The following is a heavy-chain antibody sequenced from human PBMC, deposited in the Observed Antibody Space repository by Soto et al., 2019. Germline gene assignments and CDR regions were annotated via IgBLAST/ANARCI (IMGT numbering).Heavy chain of an antibody. J-gene: IGHJ4*02. V-gene: IGHV3-48*01. CDR2: ISSSSSTI. Sequence: GGSLRLSCAASGFTFSSYSMNWVRQAPGKGLEWVSYISSSSSTIYYADSVKGRFTISRDNAKNSLYLQMNSLRAEDTAVYYCATSGDLDYWGKGTLVTVSS. CDR3: ATSGDLDY. D-gene: IGHD1-26*01. CDR1: GFTFSSYS.